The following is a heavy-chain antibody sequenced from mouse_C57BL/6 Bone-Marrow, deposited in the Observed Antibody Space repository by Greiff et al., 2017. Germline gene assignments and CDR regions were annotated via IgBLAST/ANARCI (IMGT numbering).Heavy chain of an antibody. J-gene: IGHJ4*01. D-gene: IGHD1-1*01. CDR2: ISSGSSTI. CDR3: ARQGTTDAMDY. V-gene: IGHV5-17*01. Sequence: DVKLVESGGGLVKPGGSLKLSCAASGFTFSDYGMHWVRQAPEKGLEWVAYISSGSSTIYYADTVKGLFTISRDNAKNTLFLQMTSLRSEDTAMYYCARQGTTDAMDYWGQGTSVTVSS. CDR1: GFTFSDYG.